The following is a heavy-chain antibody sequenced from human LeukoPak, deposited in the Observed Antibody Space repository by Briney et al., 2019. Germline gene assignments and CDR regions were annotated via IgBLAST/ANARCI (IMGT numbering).Heavy chain of an antibody. CDR3: ARTVLRYFDWSPAGGFDC. CDR1: GYSFTSCW. D-gene: IGHD3-9*01. CDR2: IYPGDSDT. J-gene: IGHJ4*02. Sequence: GESLKISCKGSGYSFTSCWIGWVRQMPGKGLEWMGIIYPGDSDTRYSPSFQGQVTISADKSISTAYLQWSSLKASDTAMYYCARTVLRYFDWSPAGGFDCWGQGTLVTVSS. V-gene: IGHV5-51*01.